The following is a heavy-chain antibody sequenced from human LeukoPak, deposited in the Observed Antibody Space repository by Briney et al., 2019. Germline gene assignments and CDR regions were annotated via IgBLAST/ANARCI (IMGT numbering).Heavy chain of an antibody. J-gene: IGHJ3*02. V-gene: IGHV4-31*03. CDR1: GGSISSGGYY. Sequence: SETLSLTCTVSGGSISSGGYYWSWIRQHPGKGLEWIGYIYYSGSTYYNPSLKSRVTISVDTSKNQFSLKLSSVTAADTAVYYCAGKDRGINAFDIWGQGTMVTVSS. CDR3: AGKDRGINAFDI. CDR2: IYYSGST. D-gene: IGHD3-10*01.